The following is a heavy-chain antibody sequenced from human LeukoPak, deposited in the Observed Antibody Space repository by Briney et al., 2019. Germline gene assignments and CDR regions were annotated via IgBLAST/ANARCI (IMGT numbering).Heavy chain of an antibody. CDR1: GGSFNTYV. Sequence: SVKVSCKASGGSFNTYVITWVRQAPGQGLEWMGRIIPILDVANFAQKFQGRVTITADTSTSTAYMELRSLRSDDTAVYYCARDLADIVVVPAAMCYWGQGTLVTVSS. J-gene: IGHJ4*02. CDR3: ARDLADIVVVPAAMCY. D-gene: IGHD2-2*01. CDR2: IIPILDVA. V-gene: IGHV1-69*04.